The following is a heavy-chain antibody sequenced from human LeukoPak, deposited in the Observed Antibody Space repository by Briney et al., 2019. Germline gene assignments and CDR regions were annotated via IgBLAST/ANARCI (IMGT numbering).Heavy chain of an antibody. CDR1: GGSISSYY. Sequence: SETLSLTCTVSGGSISSYYWSWIRQPPGKGLEWIGYIYTSGSTNYNPSLKSRVTISVDTSKNQFSLKLSSVTAADTAMYYCARHSGYDRLGIDYWGQGTLVTVSS. CDR3: ARHSGYDRLGIDY. CDR2: IYTSGST. D-gene: IGHD5-12*01. J-gene: IGHJ4*02. V-gene: IGHV4-4*09.